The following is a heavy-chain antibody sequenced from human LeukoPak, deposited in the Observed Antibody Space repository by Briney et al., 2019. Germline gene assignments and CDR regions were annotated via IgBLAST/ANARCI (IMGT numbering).Heavy chain of an antibody. CDR2: IYYSGST. CDR3: ARAHSSGRIYDS. Sequence: SETLSLTCTVSGGSISSYYWSWIRQPPGNGLEWIGYIYYSGSTSYNPSLKSRVTISVDTSKNQSSLKLSSVTAADTAVYYCARAHSSGRIYDSWGQGTLVTVSS. D-gene: IGHD6-25*01. J-gene: IGHJ4*02. V-gene: IGHV4-59*13. CDR1: GGSISSYY.